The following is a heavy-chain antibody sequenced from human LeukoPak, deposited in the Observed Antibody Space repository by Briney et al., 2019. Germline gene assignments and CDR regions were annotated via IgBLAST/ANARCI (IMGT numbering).Heavy chain of an antibody. J-gene: IGHJ4*02. CDR3: TRMTAGHDY. CDR1: GVSFDDYY. D-gene: IGHD2-21*02. Sequence: SETLSLTCAVSGVSFDDYYWSWVRQTPGKGLEWIGEINHSGYTNDGPSLKSRVTLSIDTSRKQFSLNLRSATVADTGIYYCTRMTAGHDYWGQGTLVTASS. CDR2: INHSGYT. V-gene: IGHV4-34*01.